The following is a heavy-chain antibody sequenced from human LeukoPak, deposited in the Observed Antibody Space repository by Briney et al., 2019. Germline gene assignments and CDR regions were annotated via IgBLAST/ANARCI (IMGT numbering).Heavy chain of an antibody. V-gene: IGHV4-39*01. CDR2: IYYSGST. D-gene: IGHD1-26*01. J-gene: IGHJ4*02. CDR3: ARRVGATRSPNFDD. CDR1: GGSISSSSYY. Sequence: PSETLSLTCTVSGGSISSSSYYWGWIRQPPGKGLEWIGSIYYSGSTYYNPSLKSRVTISVDTSKNQFSLKLSSVTAADTAVYYCARRVGATRSPNFDDWGQGTLVTVSS.